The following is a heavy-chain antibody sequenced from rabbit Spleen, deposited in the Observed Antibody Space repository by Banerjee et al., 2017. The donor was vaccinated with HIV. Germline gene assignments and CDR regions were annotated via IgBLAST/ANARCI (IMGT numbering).Heavy chain of an antibody. CDR3: ARDLTDVIGWNFGW. CDR1: GVSFSSGYD. V-gene: IGHV1S40*01. J-gene: IGHJ6*01. D-gene: IGHD4-1*01. Sequence: QQLVESGGGLVKPGASLTLTCKASGVSFSSGYDMCWVRQAPGKGLEWIACIYTGNSKTYYANWAKGRFTFSKTSSTTVTLQVTSLTAADTATYFCARDLTDVIGWNFGWWGQGTLVTVS. CDR2: IYTGNSKT.